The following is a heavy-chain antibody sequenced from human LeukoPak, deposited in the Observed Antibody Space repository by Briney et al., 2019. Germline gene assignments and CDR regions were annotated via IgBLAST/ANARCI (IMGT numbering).Heavy chain of an antibody. Sequence: SETLSLTCTVSGGSISSYYWSWIRQPAGKGLEWIGRIYTSGSTYYNPSLKSRVTISVDTSKNQFSLKLSSVTAADTAVYYCARHGILGRYFWSGYYPNWFDPWGQGTLVTVSS. CDR3: ARHGILGRYFWSGYYPNWFDP. D-gene: IGHD3-3*01. CDR2: IYTSGST. J-gene: IGHJ5*02. V-gene: IGHV4-4*07. CDR1: GGSISSYY.